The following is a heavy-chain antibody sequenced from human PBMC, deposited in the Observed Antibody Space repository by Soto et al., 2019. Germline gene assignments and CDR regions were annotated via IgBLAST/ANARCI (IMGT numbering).Heavy chain of an antibody. J-gene: IGHJ6*02. CDR3: ERGGFYDSSGARNYYYYGMNV. CDR1: GGSFSGYY. CDR2: INHSGST. V-gene: IGHV4-34*01. D-gene: IGHD3-22*01. Sequence: PSETLSLTCAVYGGSFSGYYWSWIRQPPGKGLEWIGEINHSGSTNYNPSLKSRVTISVDTSKNQFSLELRSLRSDDTAMYYCERGGFYDSSGARNYYYYGMNVWGQGTTVTVSS.